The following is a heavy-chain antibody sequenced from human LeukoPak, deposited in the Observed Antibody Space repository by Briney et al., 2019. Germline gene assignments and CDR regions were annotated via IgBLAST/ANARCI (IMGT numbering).Heavy chain of an antibody. CDR1: GFTFSNYE. Sequence: GGSLRLSCAASGFTFSNYEMSWVRQAPGKGLEWVSYISSSGNTIYYADSVKGRFTISRDNAKNSLHLQMNSLRAEDTAVYYCARGGIAAAGINYYYYYGMDVWGQGTTVTVSS. D-gene: IGHD6-13*01. V-gene: IGHV3-48*03. J-gene: IGHJ6*02. CDR2: ISSSGNTI. CDR3: ARGGIAAAGINYYYYYGMDV.